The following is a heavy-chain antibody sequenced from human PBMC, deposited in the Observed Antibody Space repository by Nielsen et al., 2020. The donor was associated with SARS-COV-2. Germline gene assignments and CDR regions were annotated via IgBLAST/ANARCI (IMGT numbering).Heavy chain of an antibody. V-gene: IGHV3-49*04. D-gene: IGHD6-19*01. CDR1: GFTLGDYA. Sequence: GGSLRLSCTASGFTLGDYAMIWVRQAQGKGLEWVGFIRSKAYGGTTETAASLKGRFTISRDDSRSIAYLEVNSLITEDTAVYYCGRDRSTSGWWGFADYWGQGTLVTVSS. CDR2: IRSKAYGGTT. CDR3: GRDRSTSGWWGFADY. J-gene: IGHJ4*02.